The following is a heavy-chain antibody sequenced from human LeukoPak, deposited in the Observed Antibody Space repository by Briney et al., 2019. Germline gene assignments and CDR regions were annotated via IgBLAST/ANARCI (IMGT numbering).Heavy chain of an antibody. D-gene: IGHD4-17*01. V-gene: IGHV3-30-3*01. Sequence: PGGSLRLSCAASGFTFSSYAMHWVRQAPGKGLEWVAVISYDGSNKYYADSVKGRFTISRDNSKNTLYLQMNSLRAEDTAVYYCAREVNGDYAGNWFDPWGQGTLVTVSS. J-gene: IGHJ5*02. CDR3: AREVNGDYAGNWFDP. CDR1: GFTFSSYA. CDR2: ISYDGSNK.